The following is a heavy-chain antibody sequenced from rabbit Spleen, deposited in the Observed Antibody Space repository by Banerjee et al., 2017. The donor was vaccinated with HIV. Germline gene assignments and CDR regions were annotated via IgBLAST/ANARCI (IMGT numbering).Heavy chain of an antibody. CDR1: GFSFSSSYF. D-gene: IGHD1-1*01. CDR3: ARSGSLSYFTL. V-gene: IGHV1S45*01. J-gene: IGHJ4*01. CDR2: IYTSSGKT. Sequence: QEQLEESGGGLVKPEGSLTLTCTASGFSFSSSYFMCWVRQAPGKGLEWIACIYTSSGKTWYASWAKGRFTISKTSSTTVTLQMTSLTAADTATYFCARSGSLSYFTLWGPGTLVTVS.